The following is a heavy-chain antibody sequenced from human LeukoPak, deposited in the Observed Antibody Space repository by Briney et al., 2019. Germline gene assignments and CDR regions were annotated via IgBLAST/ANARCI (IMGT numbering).Heavy chain of an antibody. CDR1: GGSISSYY. D-gene: IGHD5-24*01. V-gene: IGHV4-59*01. CDR2: IYYSGST. J-gene: IGHJ5*02. Sequence: SETLSLTCTVSGGSISSYYWSWIRQPPGKGLEWIGYIYYSGSTNYNPSLKSRVTISVDTSKSQFSLKLSSVTAADTAVYYCARDGYNYGWFDPWGQGTLVTVSS. CDR3: ARDGYNYGWFDP.